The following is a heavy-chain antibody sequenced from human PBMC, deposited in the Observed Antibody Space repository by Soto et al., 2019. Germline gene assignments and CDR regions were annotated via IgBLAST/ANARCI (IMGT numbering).Heavy chain of an antibody. D-gene: IGHD5-18*01. Sequence: WELRSRPFPVPGCSIRSSSYCWGWIRQPPGKGLEWIGSIYYSGSTYYNPSLKSRVTISVDTSKNQFSLKLSSVTAADTAVYYSASHRFGRDGYNGGFDYWGQGTLVTVYS. CDR1: GCSIRSSSYC. CDR2: IYYSGST. V-gene: IGHV4-39*01. CDR3: ASHRFGRDGYNGGFDY. J-gene: IGHJ4*02.